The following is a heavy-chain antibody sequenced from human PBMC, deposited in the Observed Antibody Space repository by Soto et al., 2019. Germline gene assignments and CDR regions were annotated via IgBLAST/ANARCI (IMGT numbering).Heavy chain of an antibody. D-gene: IGHD3-22*01. CDR2: IIPIFGTA. Sequence: SVKVSCTASGGTFSSYAISWVRQAPGQGLEWMGGIIPIFGTANYAQKFQGRVTITADESTSTAYMELSSLRSEDTAVYYCAQSDYYDSSLEAFDIWGQGTMVTVSS. CDR3: AQSDYYDSSLEAFDI. V-gene: IGHV1-69*13. J-gene: IGHJ3*02. CDR1: GGTFSSYA.